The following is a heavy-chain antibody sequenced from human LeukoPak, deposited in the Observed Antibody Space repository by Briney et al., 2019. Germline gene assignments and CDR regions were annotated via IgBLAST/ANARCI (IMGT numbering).Heavy chain of an antibody. D-gene: IGHD6-19*01. V-gene: IGHV3-23*01. CDR3: AGSSGWWAHDY. Sequence: GGSLKLSCAASGLTFTNYGMTWVRQAPGKGLEWVSFISGSGIDTYYADSVKGRFTISRDNSKNTLYVQMVSLRAEDTAIYYCAGSSGWWAHDYWGQGTLVTVPS. CDR2: ISGSGIDT. CDR1: GLTFTNYG. J-gene: IGHJ4*02.